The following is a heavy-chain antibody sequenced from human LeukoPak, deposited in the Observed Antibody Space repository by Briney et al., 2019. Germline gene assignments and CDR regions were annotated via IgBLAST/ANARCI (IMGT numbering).Heavy chain of an antibody. J-gene: IGHJ4*02. CDR2: INPNSGGT. D-gene: IGHD3-22*01. Sequence: ASVTVPCKASGYTFTGYYMHWVRQAPGQGLEWMGWINPNSGGTNYAQKFQGRVTMTRDTAISTAYMELSRLRSDDTAVYYCARAYYDSSGYSAPRYWGQGTLVTVSS. V-gene: IGHV1-2*02. CDR3: ARAYYDSSGYSAPRY. CDR1: GYTFTGYY.